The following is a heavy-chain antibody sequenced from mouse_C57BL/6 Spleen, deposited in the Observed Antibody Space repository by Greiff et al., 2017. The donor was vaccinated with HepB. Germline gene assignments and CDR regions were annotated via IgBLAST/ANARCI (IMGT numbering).Heavy chain of an antibody. D-gene: IGHD2-1*01. CDR2: IYPGGGYT. J-gene: IGHJ4*01. CDR3: ARSRNHPYAMDY. Sequence: VQLQESGAELVRPGTSVKMSCKASGYTFTNYWIGWAKQRPGHGLEWIGDIYPGGGYTNYNEKFKGKATLTADKSSSTAYMQFSSLTSEDSAIYYCARSRNHPYAMDYWGQGTSVTVSS. CDR1: GYTFTNYW. V-gene: IGHV1-63*01.